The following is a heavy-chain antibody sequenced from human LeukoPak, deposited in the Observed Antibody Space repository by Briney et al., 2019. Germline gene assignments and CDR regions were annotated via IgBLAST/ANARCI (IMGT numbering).Heavy chain of an antibody. J-gene: IGHJ6*02. Sequence: SVKVSCKASGGTFSSYAISWVRQAPGQGLEWTGGIIPIFGTANYAQKFQGRVTMTRDTSTSTVYMELSSLRSEDTAVYYCAREDCSSTSCSYLYYYYGMDVWGQGTTVTVSS. CDR3: AREDCSSTSCSYLYYYYGMDV. CDR1: GGTFSSYA. D-gene: IGHD2-2*01. V-gene: IGHV1-69*05. CDR2: IIPIFGTA.